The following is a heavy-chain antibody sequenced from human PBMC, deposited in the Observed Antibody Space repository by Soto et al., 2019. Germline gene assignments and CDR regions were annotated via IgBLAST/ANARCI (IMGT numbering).Heavy chain of an antibody. CDR1: GFTFSSYS. V-gene: IGHV3-21*01. J-gene: IGHJ4*02. Sequence: VQLVESGGGLVKPGGSLRLSCAASGFTFSSYSMNWVRQAPGKGLEWVSSISSSSSYIYYADSVKGRFTISRDNAKNSLYLQMNSLRAEDTAVYYCARVGRYCSGGSCYHFDYWGQGTLVTVSS. CDR2: ISSSSSYI. D-gene: IGHD2-15*01. CDR3: ARVGRYCSGGSCYHFDY.